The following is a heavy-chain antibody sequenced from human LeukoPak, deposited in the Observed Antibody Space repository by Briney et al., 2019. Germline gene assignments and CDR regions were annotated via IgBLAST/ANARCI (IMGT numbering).Heavy chain of an antibody. D-gene: IGHD2-2*02. CDR2: INHSGST. CDR1: GGSFSGYY. CDR3: ARGVHYCSSTSCYRYNWFDP. Sequence: SETLSLTCAVYGGSFSGYYWSWIRQPPGKGLEWIGEINHSGSTNYNPSLKSRVTISVDTSKNQFSLMLSSVTAADTAVYYCARGVHYCSSTSCYRYNWFDPWGQGTLVTVSS. J-gene: IGHJ5*02. V-gene: IGHV4-34*01.